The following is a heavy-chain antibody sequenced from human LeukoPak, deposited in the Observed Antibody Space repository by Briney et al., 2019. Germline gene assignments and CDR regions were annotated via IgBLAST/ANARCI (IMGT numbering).Heavy chain of an antibody. CDR3: ARDQKDIVVVPAAPKHYYYYMDV. Sequence: PSETLSLTCTVSGGSISSYYWSWIRQPPGKGLEWIGYIYYSGSTNYNPSLKSRVTISVDTSKNQFSLKLSSVTAADTAVYYCARDQKDIVVVPAAPKHYYYYMDVWGKGTTVTVSS. D-gene: IGHD2-2*01. V-gene: IGHV4-59*01. CDR2: IYYSGST. CDR1: GGSISSYY. J-gene: IGHJ6*03.